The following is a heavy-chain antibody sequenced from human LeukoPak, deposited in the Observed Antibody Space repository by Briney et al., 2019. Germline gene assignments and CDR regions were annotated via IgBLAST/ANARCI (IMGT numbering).Heavy chain of an antibody. D-gene: IGHD2-15*01. Sequence: GGSLRLSCAASGFTFSSYEMNWVRQAPGKGLEWVSCISSSGGTMYYADSVKGRFTISRDNSKNTLYLQMNSLRAEDTAVYYCAKQALGGGSCYSVGCWFDPWGQGTLVTVSS. V-gene: IGHV3-48*03. CDR2: ISSSGGTM. CDR3: AKQALGGGSCYSVGCWFDP. J-gene: IGHJ5*02. CDR1: GFTFSSYE.